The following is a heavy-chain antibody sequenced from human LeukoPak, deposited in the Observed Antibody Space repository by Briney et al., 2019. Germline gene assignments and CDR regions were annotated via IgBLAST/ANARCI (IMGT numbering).Heavy chain of an antibody. Sequence: SETLTLTCTVSGGSISSHYWSWIRQPPGKGLEWIGYIYYSGSTNYYPSLKSRVTISVDTSKNQFSLKLSSVTGADAAVYYCARNGGYDSSPFDYWGQGTLVTVSS. CDR3: ARNGGYDSSPFDY. V-gene: IGHV4-59*11. CDR1: GGSISSHY. CDR2: IYYSGST. D-gene: IGHD5-12*01. J-gene: IGHJ4*02.